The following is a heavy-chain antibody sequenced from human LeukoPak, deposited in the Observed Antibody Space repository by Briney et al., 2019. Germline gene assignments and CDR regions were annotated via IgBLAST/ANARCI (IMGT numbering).Heavy chain of an antibody. CDR3: ARSQNYYGSGDY. CDR1: GGSFSGYY. D-gene: IGHD3-10*01. CDR2: INHSGST. J-gene: IGHJ4*02. V-gene: IGHV4-34*01. Sequence: SETLSLTCAVYGGSFSGYYWSWIRQPPGKGLEWIGEINHSGSTNYNPSLKSRVTISVDTSKNQFSLKLSPVTAADTAVYYCARSQNYYGSGDYWSQGTLVTVSS.